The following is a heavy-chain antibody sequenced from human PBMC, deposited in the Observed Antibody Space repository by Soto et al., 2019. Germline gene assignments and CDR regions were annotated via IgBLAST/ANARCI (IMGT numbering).Heavy chain of an antibody. CDR3: ARCCYYDSSGYYYPNWFDP. V-gene: IGHV4-30-2*01. J-gene: IGHJ5*02. Sequence: QLQLQESGSGLVKPSQTLSLTCAVSGGSISSGGYSWSWVRQPPGKGLEWIGYIYHSGNTYYNPSLKSRVTISVGRSKNQFSLKLSSVTAADTAVYYCARCCYYDSSGYYYPNWFDPWDQGTLVTVSS. D-gene: IGHD3-22*01. CDR2: IYHSGNT. CDR1: GGSISSGGYS.